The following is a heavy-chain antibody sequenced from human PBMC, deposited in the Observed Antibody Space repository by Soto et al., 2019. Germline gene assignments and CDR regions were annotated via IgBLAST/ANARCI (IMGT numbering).Heavy chain of an antibody. Sequence: QVQLVQSGAEVKKPGASVRVSCKASGYTFTTYDIHWVRQAPGLGLEWMGIMTPGGVITSYGQKYKGTMPLTRDKSTRAVYVEFSSLRSDDTAMYFDGKVVNELVPRGMDTWGQGTLVTVSS. CDR1: GYTFTTYD. J-gene: IGHJ5*02. D-gene: IGHD6-13*01. V-gene: IGHV1-46*01. CDR2: MTPGGVIT. CDR3: GKVVNELVPRGMDT.